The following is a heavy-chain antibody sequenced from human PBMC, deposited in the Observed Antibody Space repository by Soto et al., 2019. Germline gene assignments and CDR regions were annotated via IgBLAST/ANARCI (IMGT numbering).Heavy chain of an antibody. CDR2: IDSGSVNI. Sequence: EVPLVESGGGLVQPGGSLRLSCAASGFTFNTYSMNWVRQAPGKGLEWISYIDSGSVNIYYADSVKGRFTISRDNAKNSLFLHMSSLRAEDTAMYYCARGVSTSYAGLFWGQGTLVTVSS. J-gene: IGHJ4*02. V-gene: IGHV3-48*01. D-gene: IGHD2-2*01. CDR1: GFTFNTYS. CDR3: ARGVSTSYAGLF.